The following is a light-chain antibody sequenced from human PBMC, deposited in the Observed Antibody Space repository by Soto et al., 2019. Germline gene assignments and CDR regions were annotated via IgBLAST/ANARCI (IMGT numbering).Light chain of an antibody. CDR2: DAS. CDR1: QNIGTW. J-gene: IGKJ1*01. V-gene: IGKV1-5*01. Sequence: DIQLTQSPSTLSASVGDRVTITCRASQNIGTWLAWYQHRPGEGPKLLIHDASTLESGVTSRFSGGGSATEFSLTINSLESGDSGTYHCQQYATYSPSTFGQGTTVEIK. CDR3: QQYATYSPST.